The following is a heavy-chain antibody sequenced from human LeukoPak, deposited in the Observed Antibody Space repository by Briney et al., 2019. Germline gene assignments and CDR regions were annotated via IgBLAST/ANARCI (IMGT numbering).Heavy chain of an antibody. CDR1: GGSISIYY. Sequence: SETLSLTCTVSGGSISIYYWSWLRQPPGKGLEWIVYIYYSGSTNYNPSLKSRVTISVATSKNQFTLKLSSVTAADTAVYYCARAKISSGWYYYGMDVWGQGTTVTVSS. D-gene: IGHD6-19*01. CDR2: IYYSGST. CDR3: ARAKISSGWYYYGMDV. V-gene: IGHV4-59*01. J-gene: IGHJ6*02.